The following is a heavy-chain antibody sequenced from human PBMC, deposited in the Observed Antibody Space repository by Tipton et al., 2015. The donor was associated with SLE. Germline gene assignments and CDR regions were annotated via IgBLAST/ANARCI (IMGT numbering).Heavy chain of an antibody. Sequence: QVQLVQSGAEVKKPGASVRVSCKASGYTFTSYDINWVRQAPGQGLEWMGWISGYNGNTNYAQKLQGRVTMTTDTSTSTAFMELRSLRSDDTAVYFCARDVEEDAFDIWGQGTMVTVSS. CDR3: ARDVEEDAFDI. J-gene: IGHJ3*02. D-gene: IGHD2-21*01. V-gene: IGHV1-18*04. CDR2: ISGYNGNT. CDR1: GYTFTSYD.